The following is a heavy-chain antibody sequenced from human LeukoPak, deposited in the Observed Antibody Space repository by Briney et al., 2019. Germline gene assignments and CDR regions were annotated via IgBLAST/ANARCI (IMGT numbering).Heavy chain of an antibody. CDR3: ARDETHFYGSGSSNWFDP. CDR2: ILYSGST. V-gene: IGHV4-39*06. J-gene: IGHJ5*02. CDR1: GGSISSSYY. D-gene: IGHD3-10*01. Sequence: SETLSLTCTVSGGSISSSYYWGWIRQPPGKGLEWIGSILYSGSTDYNPSLKSRITISLDTSKKQYPLKLSSVTAADTAVYYCARDETHFYGSGSSNWFDPWGQGILVTVSS.